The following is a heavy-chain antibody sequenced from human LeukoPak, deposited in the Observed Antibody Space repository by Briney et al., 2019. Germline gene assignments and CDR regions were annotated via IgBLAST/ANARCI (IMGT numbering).Heavy chain of an antibody. V-gene: IGHV3-30*04. D-gene: IGHD5-12*01. Sequence: GGSLRLSCAASGFTFSNYAMHWVRQAPGKGLEWVAVISYDGSNKFYADSVKGRFTISRDNSKNTLHLQMNSLRAEDSAVYYCARSLATSYYYMDVWGKGTTVTVSS. J-gene: IGHJ6*03. CDR3: ARSLATSYYYMDV. CDR2: ISYDGSNK. CDR1: GFTFSNYA.